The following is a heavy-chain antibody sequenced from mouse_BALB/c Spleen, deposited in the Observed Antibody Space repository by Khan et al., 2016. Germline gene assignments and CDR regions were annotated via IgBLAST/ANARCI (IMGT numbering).Heavy chain of an antibody. Sequence: EVKLEESGGGLVQPGGSMKLSCVASGFTFSNYWMNWVRQSPEKGLEWVAEIRLKSNNYATHYAESVKGRFTISRDDSKSSGYLQMNNVRAEGTGIYYCTGDGYFDVWGAGTTVTVSS. V-gene: IGHV6-6*02. CDR3: TGDGYFDV. CDR1: GFTFSNYW. CDR2: IRLKSNNYAT. J-gene: IGHJ1*01.